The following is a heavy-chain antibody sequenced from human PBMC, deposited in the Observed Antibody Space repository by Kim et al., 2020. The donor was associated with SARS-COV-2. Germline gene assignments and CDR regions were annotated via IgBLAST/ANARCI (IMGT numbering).Heavy chain of an antibody. CDR3: AHSGGGGGFGGYGWFDP. V-gene: IGHV2-5*02. CDR1: GFSLSTSGVG. Sequence: SGPTLVNPTQTLTLTCTFSGFSLSTSGVGVGWIRQPPGKALEWLALIYWDDDKRYSPSLKSRLTITKDTSKNQVVLTMTNMDPVDTATYYCAHSGGGGGFGGYGWFDPWGQGTLVTVSS. D-gene: IGHD3-10*01. J-gene: IGHJ5*02. CDR2: IYWDDDK.